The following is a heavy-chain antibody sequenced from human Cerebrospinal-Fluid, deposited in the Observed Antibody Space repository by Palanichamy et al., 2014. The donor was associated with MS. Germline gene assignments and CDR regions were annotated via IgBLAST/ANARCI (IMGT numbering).Heavy chain of an antibody. V-gene: IGHV3-23*01. Sequence: EVQLLESGGGLVQPGGSLRLSCVASGFTFSKYAMSWVHQAPGKGLEWVAGISDSAGSTYYAGSVKGRFTISRDNSANTLFLQMNNLRAGDTAVYYCSKDAHPSPILGATHFDSWGQGTLVTVSS. CDR1: GFTFSKYA. D-gene: IGHD1-26*01. J-gene: IGHJ4*02. CDR3: SKDAHPSPILGATHFDS. CDR2: ISDSAGST.